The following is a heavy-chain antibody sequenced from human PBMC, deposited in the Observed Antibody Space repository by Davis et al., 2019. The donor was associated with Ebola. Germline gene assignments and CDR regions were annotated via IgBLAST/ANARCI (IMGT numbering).Heavy chain of an antibody. CDR3: ARDHRTTPNDDAFDI. D-gene: IGHD1-1*01. Sequence: PSETLSLTCAVYGGSFSGYYWSWIRQHPGKGLEWIGYIYYSGSTYYNPSLKSRVTISVDTSKNQFSLKLSSVTAADTAVYYCARDHRTTPNDDAFDIWGQGTMVTVSS. CDR1: GGSFSGYY. CDR2: IYYSGST. V-gene: IGHV4-31*11. J-gene: IGHJ3*02.